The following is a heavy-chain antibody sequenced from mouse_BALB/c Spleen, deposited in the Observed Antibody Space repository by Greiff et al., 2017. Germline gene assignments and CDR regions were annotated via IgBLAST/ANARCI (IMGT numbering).Heavy chain of an antibody. CDR1: GFNIKDTY. CDR2: IDPANGNT. CDR3: ARNDGYYGWYCDV. D-gene: IGHD2-3*01. V-gene: IGHV14-3*02. Sequence: EVQGVESGAELVKPGASVKLSCTASGFNIKDTYMHWVKQRPEQGLEWIGRIDPANGNTKYDPKFQGKATITADTSSNTAYLQLSSLTSEDTAVYYCARNDGYYGWYCDVWGAGTTVTVSS. J-gene: IGHJ1*01.